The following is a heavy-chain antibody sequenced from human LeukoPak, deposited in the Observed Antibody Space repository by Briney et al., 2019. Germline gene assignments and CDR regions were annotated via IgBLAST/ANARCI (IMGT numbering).Heavy chain of an antibody. D-gene: IGHD2-2*01. V-gene: IGHV2-70*11. Sequence: SGPALVKPTQTLTLTCSFSGFSLSTSGMCVSWIRQPPRKALEWLERIDWDDDKYYSTSLKTRLTISKGTSKNQVVLTMTNMDPVDTATYYCARIYRYCSTTSCYVPDYWGQGTLVTVPS. J-gene: IGHJ4*02. CDR2: IDWDDDK. CDR1: GFSLSTSGMC. CDR3: ARIYRYCSTTSCYVPDY.